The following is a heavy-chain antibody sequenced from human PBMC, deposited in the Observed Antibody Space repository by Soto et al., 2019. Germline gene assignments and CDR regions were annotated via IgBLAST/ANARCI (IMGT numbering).Heavy chain of an antibody. Sequence: SGPTLVNPTQTLTLTCTFSGFSLSTSGMRVSWIRQPPGRALEWLARIDWDDDKFYNTSLKTRLTISKDSSKNQVVLTMTNMDPVDTAAYYCARMFHCTGGTCPFDYWGQGALVTVSS. CDR2: IDWDDDK. J-gene: IGHJ4*02. D-gene: IGHD2-15*01. CDR3: ARMFHCTGGTCPFDY. CDR1: GFSLSTSGMR. V-gene: IGHV2-70*04.